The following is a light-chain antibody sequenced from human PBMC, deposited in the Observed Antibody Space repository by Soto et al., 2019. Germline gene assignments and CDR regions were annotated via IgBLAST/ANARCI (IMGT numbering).Light chain of an antibody. CDR2: KAS. CDR1: QSISSW. J-gene: IGKJ4*01. CDR3: QQYHSYSLT. Sequence: DIQMIQVPSILSASVGDRVTITCRASQSISSWLAWYQQKPGKAPKLLIYKASSLEGGVPSRFSGSGSGTDFTLTISSLQPDDFATYYCQQYHSYSLTFGGGTKVDIK. V-gene: IGKV1-5*03.